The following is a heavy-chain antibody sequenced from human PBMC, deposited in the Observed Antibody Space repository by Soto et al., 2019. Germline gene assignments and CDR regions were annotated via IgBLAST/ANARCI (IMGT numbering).Heavy chain of an antibody. J-gene: IGHJ4*02. CDR2: IWYDGGNK. CDR3: ARGVQHNSGVFDY. Sequence: QVQLVQSGGGVVQPGRSLKLSCAASGFTFSNYGMHWVRQAPGKGLEWVAVIWYDGGNKFYADSVKGRFIISRDNSKSTLDLQMNSLRAEDTAVYYCARGVQHNSGVFDYWGQGTLVTVSS. CDR1: GFTFSNYG. V-gene: IGHV3-33*01. D-gene: IGHD1-1*01.